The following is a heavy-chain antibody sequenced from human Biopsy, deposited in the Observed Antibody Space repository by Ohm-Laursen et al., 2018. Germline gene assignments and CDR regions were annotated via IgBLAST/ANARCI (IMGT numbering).Heavy chain of an antibody. J-gene: IGHJ5*02. CDR3: ARHPTGFWFDP. CDR2: IFYGGIT. Sequence: SDTLSLTCIVSGVSINTGGYYWTWIRQPPGKGLEWIGSIFYGGITYYNPSLKSRVTISVDTSKNQFSLNLSSVTGADTAVYYCARHPTGFWFDPWGQGTLVTVSS. V-gene: IGHV4-39*01. CDR1: GVSINTGGYY.